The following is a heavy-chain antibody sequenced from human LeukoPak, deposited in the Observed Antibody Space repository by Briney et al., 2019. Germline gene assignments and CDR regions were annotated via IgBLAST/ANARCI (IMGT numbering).Heavy chain of an antibody. CDR3: ARPVGDDSSGYYYVY. CDR1: GYTFTGYY. Sequence: ASVKVSCKASGYTFTGYYMHWVRQAPGQGLEWMGWISAYNGDTNYAQKLQGRVTMTTDTSTSTAYMELRSLRSDDTAVYYCARPVGDDSSGYYYVYWGQGTLVTVSS. D-gene: IGHD3-22*01. J-gene: IGHJ4*02. CDR2: ISAYNGDT. V-gene: IGHV1-18*04.